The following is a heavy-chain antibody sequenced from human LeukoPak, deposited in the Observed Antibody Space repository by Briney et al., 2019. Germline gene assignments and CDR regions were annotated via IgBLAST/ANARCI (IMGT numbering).Heavy chain of an antibody. D-gene: IGHD4-17*01. CDR1: GFTFSSYG. J-gene: IGHJ4*02. V-gene: IGHV3-30*18. Sequence: PGGSLRLSCAASGFTFSSYGMHWVRQAPGKGLEWVAVISYDGSNKYCADSVKGRFTISRDNSKNTLYLQMNSLRAEDTAVYYCAKDLTVTPLAFDYWGQGTLVTVSS. CDR2: ISYDGSNK. CDR3: AKDLTVTPLAFDY.